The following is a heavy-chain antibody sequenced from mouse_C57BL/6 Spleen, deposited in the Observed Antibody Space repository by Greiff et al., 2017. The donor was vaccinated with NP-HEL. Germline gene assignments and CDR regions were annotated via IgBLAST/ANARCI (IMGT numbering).Heavy chain of an antibody. Sequence: QVQLQQPGAELVKPGASVKLSCKASGYTFTSYWMQWVKQRPGQGLEWIGEIDPSDSYTNYNQKFKGKATLTVDTSSSTAYMQLSSLTSEDSAVYYCARAYYGNLYYFDYWGQGTTLTVSS. CDR2: IDPSDSYT. CDR3: ARAYYGNLYYFDY. V-gene: IGHV1-50*01. J-gene: IGHJ2*01. CDR1: GYTFTSYW. D-gene: IGHD2-10*01.